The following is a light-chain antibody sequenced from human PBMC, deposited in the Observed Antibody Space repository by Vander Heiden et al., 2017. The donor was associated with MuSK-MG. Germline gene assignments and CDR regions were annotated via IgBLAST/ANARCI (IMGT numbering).Light chain of an antibody. CDR2: SNN. CDR1: SSNIGTNA. CDR3: ATWDDSLDGWV. J-gene: IGLJ3*02. Sequence: QSVLTHPPSASGTPGQRVTISCSGSSSNIGTNAVNWYQHLPGTAPKLLIHSNNQRPSGVPDRLSGAKSGTSASLAISGLQSEDEADYYCATWDDSLDGWVFGGGTKLTVL. V-gene: IGLV1-44*01.